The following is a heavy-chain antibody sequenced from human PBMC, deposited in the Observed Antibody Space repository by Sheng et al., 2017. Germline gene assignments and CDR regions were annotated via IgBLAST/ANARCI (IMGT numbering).Heavy chain of an antibody. D-gene: IGHD3-22*01. J-gene: IGHJ4*02. Sequence: QVQLVQSGAEVREPGASVKVSCKASGYTFTDYYIHWVRQAPGQGLEWMGWMNPKNGGTSYPQNFQGRVTMTGDTSISTAYMELSRLRSDDTAVYYCARDLTRYYDTSGYLHPYWGQGTLVTVSS. CDR2: MNPKNGGT. CDR3: ARDLTRYYDTSGYLHPY. CDR1: GYTFTDYY. V-gene: IGHV1-2*02.